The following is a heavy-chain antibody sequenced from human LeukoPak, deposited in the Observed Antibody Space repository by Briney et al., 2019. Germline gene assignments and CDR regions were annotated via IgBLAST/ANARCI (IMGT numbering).Heavy chain of an antibody. J-gene: IGHJ4*02. V-gene: IGHV4-38-2*02. CDR1: GYSISSGYY. Sequence: SETLSLTCTVSGYSISSGYYWGWIRQPPGRGLEWIGSIYHSGSTYYNPSLKSRVTISVDTSKNQFSLKLSSVTAADTAVYYCARNSGYDILTGGQYYFDYWGQGTLVTVSS. D-gene: IGHD3-9*01. CDR2: IYHSGST. CDR3: ARNSGYDILTGGQYYFDY.